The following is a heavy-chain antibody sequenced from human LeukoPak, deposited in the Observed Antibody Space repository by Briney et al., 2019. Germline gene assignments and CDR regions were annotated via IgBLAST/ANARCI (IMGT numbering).Heavy chain of an antibody. V-gene: IGHV3-21*01. CDR3: ARDRYDRSGYYDY. CDR1: GFTLSSYS. CDR2: ISSSSSYI. J-gene: IGHJ4*02. D-gene: IGHD3-22*01. Sequence: GSLRLSCAASGFTLSSYSMNWVRQAPGKGLEWVSSISSSSSYIHYTDSVKGRFTISRDNTKKSLYSQMNSLRAEDTAVYYCARDRYDRSGYYDYWGQGTLVTVSS.